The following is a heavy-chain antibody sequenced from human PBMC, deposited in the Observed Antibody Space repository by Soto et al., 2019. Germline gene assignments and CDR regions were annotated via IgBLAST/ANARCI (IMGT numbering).Heavy chain of an antibody. Sequence: QVQLVESGGGLVKPGGSLRLSCAVSGLAFRNSYMSWIRQAPGKGLEWVSFISASGDTIYYADSVKGRFAISRDNAKNSLFLQMNSLRVEDTAVYYCARGHYDLAYWGQGTLVTVSS. V-gene: IGHV3-11*01. CDR3: ARGHYDLAY. CDR2: ISASGDTI. J-gene: IGHJ4*02. CDR1: GLAFRNSY. D-gene: IGHD4-17*01.